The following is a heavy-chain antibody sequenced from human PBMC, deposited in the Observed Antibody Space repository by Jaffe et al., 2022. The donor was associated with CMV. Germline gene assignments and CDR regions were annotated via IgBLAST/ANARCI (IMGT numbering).Heavy chain of an antibody. CDR3: ARDHYTAMVLSNSPTTYYYYYYYMDV. D-gene: IGHD5-18*01. CDR2: ISSSSSYI. J-gene: IGHJ6*03. Sequence: EVQLVESGGGLVKPGGSLRLSCAASGFTFSSYSMNWVRQAPGKGLEWVSSISSSSSYIYYADSVKGRFTISRDNAKNSLYLQMNSLRAEDTAVYYCARDHYTAMVLSNSPTTYYYYYYYMDVWGKGTTVTVSS. CDR1: GFTFSSYS. V-gene: IGHV3-21*01.